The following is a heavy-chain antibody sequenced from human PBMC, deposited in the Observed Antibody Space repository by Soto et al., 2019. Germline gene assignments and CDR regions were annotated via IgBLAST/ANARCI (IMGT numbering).Heavy chain of an antibody. Sequence: PGGSLRLSCAASGFTFSSYGMHWVRQAPGKGLEWVAVISYDGSNKYYADSVKGRFTISRDNSKNTLYLQMNSLRAEDTAVYYCAKSMIAARQYYYYYYGMDVWGQGTTVTVSS. V-gene: IGHV3-30*18. CDR1: GFTFSSYG. D-gene: IGHD6-6*01. CDR2: ISYDGSNK. J-gene: IGHJ6*02. CDR3: AKSMIAARQYYYYYYGMDV.